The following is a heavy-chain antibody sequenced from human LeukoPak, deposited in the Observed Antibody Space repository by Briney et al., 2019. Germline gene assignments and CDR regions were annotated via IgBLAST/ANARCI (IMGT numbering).Heavy chain of an antibody. D-gene: IGHD3-22*01. V-gene: IGHV1-2*06. CDR1: GYTFTGYY. CDR3: ARDRGFHYYDSSGNQF. Sequence: GASVKVSCKASGYTFTGYYMHWVRQAPGQGLEWMGRINPNSGGTNYAQKFQGRVTMTRDTSISTAYMELSRLRSDDTAVYYCARDRGFHYYDSSGNQFWGQGTMVTVSS. CDR2: INPNSGGT. J-gene: IGHJ3*01.